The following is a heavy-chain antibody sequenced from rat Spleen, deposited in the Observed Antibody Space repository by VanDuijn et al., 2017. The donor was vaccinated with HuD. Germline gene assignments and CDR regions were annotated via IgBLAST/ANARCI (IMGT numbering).Heavy chain of an antibody. CDR1: GFTFSNRA. CDR3: GTDYFGGYVMDA. CDR2: ISPSGGNT. D-gene: IGHD1-11*01. J-gene: IGHJ4*01. Sequence: EVQLVESGGGLVQPGRSLKLSCVVSGFTFSNRAMHWIRQAPAKGLEWVASISPSGGNTLYRDSVKGRFIISRDNAKSTLYLQLDSLRSEDTATYYCGTDYFGGYVMDAWGQGVSVTVSS. V-gene: IGHV5-19*01.